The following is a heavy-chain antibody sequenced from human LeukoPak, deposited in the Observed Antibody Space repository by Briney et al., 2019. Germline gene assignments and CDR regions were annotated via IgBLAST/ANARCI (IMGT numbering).Heavy chain of an antibody. J-gene: IGHJ5*02. CDR2: TYYTSKWNN. V-gene: IGHV6-1*01. Sequence: SQTLSLTCAISGDSVSSNSVAWNWFRQSPSSGLEWLGRTYYTSKWNNDYAESVQSRIAVNPDTSKNQFSLYLNSVTLEDTAVYYCARQASRRFDPWGQGTLVTVSS. CDR3: ARQASRRFDP. CDR1: GDSVSSNSVA.